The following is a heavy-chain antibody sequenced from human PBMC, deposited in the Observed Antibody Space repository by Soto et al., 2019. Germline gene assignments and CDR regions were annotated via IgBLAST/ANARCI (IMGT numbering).Heavy chain of an antibody. Sequence: GGSLRLSCAASGFTFSDYYMSWIRQAPGKXLEWVSYISSSSSYTNYADSVKGRFTISRDNAKNSLYLQMNSLRAEDTAVYYCARELGYCSGGSCGPGWFEPWGQGTLVTVSS. CDR1: GFTFSDYY. V-gene: IGHV3-11*06. CDR2: ISSSSSYT. CDR3: ARELGYCSGGSCGPGWFEP. J-gene: IGHJ5*02. D-gene: IGHD2-15*01.